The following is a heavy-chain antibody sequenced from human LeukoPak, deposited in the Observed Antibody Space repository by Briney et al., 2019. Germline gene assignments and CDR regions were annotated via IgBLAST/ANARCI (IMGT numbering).Heavy chain of an antibody. V-gene: IGHV5-51*01. CDR1: GYSFTNFW. J-gene: IGHJ4*02. D-gene: IGHD2-2*01. Sequence: GESLKISCQGSGYSFTNFWIGWVRQMPGKGLEWLGNINPADSYITHSPSFQGRVTFSADTSINTAYFHLTSLEASDTAMYYCARHFSSAWFGYWGQGTLVTVSS. CDR2: INPADSYI. CDR3: ARHFSSAWFGY.